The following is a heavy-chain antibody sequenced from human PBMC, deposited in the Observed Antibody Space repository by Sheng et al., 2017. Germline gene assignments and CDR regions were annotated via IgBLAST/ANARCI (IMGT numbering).Heavy chain of an antibody. CDR2: IKQDGSET. CDR3: ARGFYDDIWGSYRHDALDL. J-gene: IGHJ3*01. D-gene: IGHD3-16*02. V-gene: IGHV3-7*04. Sequence: EVQLVESGGGLVQPGGSLRLSCVASGISFQNYWMSWVRQVPGKGLEWVANIKQDGSETYYVDSVKGRFTISRDNAKNSLYLQMNSLRAEDTALYYCARGFYDDIWGSYRHDALDLWGQGTVVTVSS. CDR1: GISFQNYW.